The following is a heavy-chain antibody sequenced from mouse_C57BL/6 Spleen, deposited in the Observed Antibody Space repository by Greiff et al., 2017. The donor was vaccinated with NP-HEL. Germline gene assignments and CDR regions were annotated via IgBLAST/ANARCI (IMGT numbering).Heavy chain of an antibody. V-gene: IGHV3-6*01. Sequence: DVKLVESGPGLVKPSQSLSLTCSVTGYSFTSGYFWNWIRQFPGNKLEWMGYISYDGSNNYNPSLKNRISITRDTSKNQFFLKLNSVTTEDTATYYCARGDDYWGQGTTLTVSS. CDR3: ARGDDY. J-gene: IGHJ2*01. CDR1: GYSFTSGYF. CDR2: ISYDGSN.